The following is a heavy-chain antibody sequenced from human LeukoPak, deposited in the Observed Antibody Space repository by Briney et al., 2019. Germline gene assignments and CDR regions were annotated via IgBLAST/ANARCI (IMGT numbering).Heavy chain of an antibody. CDR3: ARDPWYRYYYMDV. Sequence: PGGSLRLSCAASGFTFTNSWMAWVRQAPGKGLEWVANIKQDGSTKHYADSLKGRFTISRDNPKNSLYLQMNSLRADDTAVYYCARDPWYRYYYMDVWGKGTTVTVSS. J-gene: IGHJ6*03. CDR1: GFTFTNSW. CDR2: IKQDGSTK. D-gene: IGHD2-15*01. V-gene: IGHV3-7*01.